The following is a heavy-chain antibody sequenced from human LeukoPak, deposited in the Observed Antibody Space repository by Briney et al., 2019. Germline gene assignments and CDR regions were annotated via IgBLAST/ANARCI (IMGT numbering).Heavy chain of an antibody. CDR3: ARDLDYYESVGYYGY. Sequence: PGGSLRLSCAASRFTFSDYCMAWIRQAPGKGLEWVSYIKSSGSPIYYADSVKGRFTISRDNAKNSLYLQMNSLRAEDTAVYYCARDLDYYESVGYYGYWGQGTLVTVSS. CDR2: IKSSGSPI. V-gene: IGHV3-11*01. J-gene: IGHJ4*02. D-gene: IGHD3-22*01. CDR1: RFTFSDYC.